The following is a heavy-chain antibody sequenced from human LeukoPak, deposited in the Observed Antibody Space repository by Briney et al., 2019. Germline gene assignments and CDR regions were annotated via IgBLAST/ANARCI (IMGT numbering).Heavy chain of an antibody. CDR1: GFTFSSYE. CDR2: ISSSGSTI. CDR3: ARDMITTITFDL. Sequence: GGSLRLSCAASGFTFSSYEMNWVRQAPGKGLEWVSYISSSGSTIYYADSVKGRFTISRDNAKNSLYLQINSPTVEDTAVYYCARDMITTITFDLWGQGTLVTVSS. D-gene: IGHD4-11*01. V-gene: IGHV3-48*03. J-gene: IGHJ4*02.